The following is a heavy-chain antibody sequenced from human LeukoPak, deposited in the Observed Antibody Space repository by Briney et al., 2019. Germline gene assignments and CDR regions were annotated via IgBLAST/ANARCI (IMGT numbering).Heavy chain of an antibody. CDR3: ARDLGVQLWKNFDY. V-gene: IGHV1-18*01. Sequence: ASVKVSCKASGYTFTSYGISWVRQAPGQGLEWMGWISAHNGNTNYAQKLQGRVTMTTDTSTSTAYMELRSLRSDDTAVYYYARDLGVQLWKNFDYWGQGTLVTVSS. J-gene: IGHJ4*02. CDR1: GYTFTSYG. D-gene: IGHD5-18*01. CDR2: ISAHNGNT.